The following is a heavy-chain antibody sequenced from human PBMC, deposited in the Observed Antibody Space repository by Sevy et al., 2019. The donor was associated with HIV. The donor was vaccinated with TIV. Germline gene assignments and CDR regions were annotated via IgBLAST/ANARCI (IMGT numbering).Heavy chain of an antibody. D-gene: IGHD1-26*01. CDR2: ISSTSSTI. Sequence: GGPLILSCAASGFTFSDYYMSWIRQAPGKGLEGVSFISSTSSTIYYADSVKGRFTISRDNAQNSLYLQMNSLRGEDTAVYYCARDMGAVTYYYYGMDVWGQGTTVTVSS. V-gene: IGHV3-11*01. CDR3: ARDMGAVTYYYYGMDV. J-gene: IGHJ6*02. CDR1: GFTFSDYY.